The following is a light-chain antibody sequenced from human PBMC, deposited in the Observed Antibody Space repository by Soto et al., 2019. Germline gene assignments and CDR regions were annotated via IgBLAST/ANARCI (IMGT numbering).Light chain of an antibody. CDR3: ISYTSSSTLGV. V-gene: IGLV2-14*01. Sequence: QSALTQPASVSGSPGQSITISCTGTSSDVGSYNYVSWYQQHPGKAPKLMIYDVSNRPSGVSNRFPGSKSGNTASLTISGLQAEDEADYYCISYTSSSTLGVFGGGTQLTVL. CDR1: SSDVGSYNY. J-gene: IGLJ2*01. CDR2: DVS.